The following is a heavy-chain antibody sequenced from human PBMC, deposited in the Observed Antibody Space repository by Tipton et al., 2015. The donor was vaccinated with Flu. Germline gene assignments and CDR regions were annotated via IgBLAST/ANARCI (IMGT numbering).Heavy chain of an antibody. Sequence: TLSLTCVVYNGSFSGYYWSWIRLTPGKGMEWIGEINHTGSTQYSPSLKSRVTMSVDTSKNQLSLKLSSVTAADTAVYYCATTTYFYGSGSHDYWGQGTLVTVSS. D-gene: IGHD3-10*01. CDR3: ATTTYFYGSGSHDY. CDR1: NGSFSGYY. V-gene: IGHV4-34*01. J-gene: IGHJ4*02. CDR2: INHTGST.